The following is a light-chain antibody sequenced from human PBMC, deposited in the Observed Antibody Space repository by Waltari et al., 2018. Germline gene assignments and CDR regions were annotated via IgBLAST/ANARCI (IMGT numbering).Light chain of an antibody. Sequence: DIQMTQSPASLSASVGDRVTITCQASQDISNYLNWFQQKPGKPPQLLIYDASNLETGVPSRFSGSGSGTDFSFTISSLQPEDIATYYCQQYDNLPLTFGQGTRLEIK. CDR1: QDISNY. CDR2: DAS. J-gene: IGKJ5*01. CDR3: QQYDNLPLT. V-gene: IGKV1-33*01.